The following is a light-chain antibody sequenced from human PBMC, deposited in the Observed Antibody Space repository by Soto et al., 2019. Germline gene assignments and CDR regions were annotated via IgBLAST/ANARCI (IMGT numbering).Light chain of an antibody. J-gene: IGKJ4*01. Sequence: EIVLTQSPATLSLSPGERATLSCRTSQSVGSSLAWYQQKPGQPPRLLIYESSNRATGIPGRFSGSGSGTDFTLTISSLEPADFAVYYCQQRSLLFTFGGGTKVDIK. CDR2: ESS. V-gene: IGKV3-11*01. CDR1: QSVGSS. CDR3: QQRSLLFT.